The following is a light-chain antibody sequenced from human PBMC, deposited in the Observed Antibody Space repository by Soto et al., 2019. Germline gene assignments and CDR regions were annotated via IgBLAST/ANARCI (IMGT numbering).Light chain of an antibody. V-gene: IGLV2-14*01. Sequence: QSALTQPASVSGSPGQSITLSCTGTSSDVGGYNVSWFQQHPGEAPKLIIYDVNSRPSGVSNRFSGSKSGNTASLTISGLQAEDEADYYCNSYRDISTYVFGTGTQLTVL. CDR3: NSYRDISTYV. CDR1: SSDVGGYN. J-gene: IGLJ1*01. CDR2: DVN.